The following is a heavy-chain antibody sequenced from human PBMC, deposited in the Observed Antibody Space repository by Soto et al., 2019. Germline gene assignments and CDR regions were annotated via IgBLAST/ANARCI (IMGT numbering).Heavy chain of an antibody. V-gene: IGHV4-39*02. D-gene: IGHD3-22*01. CDR2: IYYSGST. CDR3: ARERGYYYDSSGYSHAFDI. Sequence: SETLSLTCTVSGGSISSSSYYWGWIRQPPGKGLERIGSIYYSGSTYYNPSLKSRVTISVDTSKNQFSLKLSSVTAADTAVYYCARERGYYYDSSGYSHAFDIWGQGTMVTVSS. CDR1: GGSISSSSYY. J-gene: IGHJ3*02.